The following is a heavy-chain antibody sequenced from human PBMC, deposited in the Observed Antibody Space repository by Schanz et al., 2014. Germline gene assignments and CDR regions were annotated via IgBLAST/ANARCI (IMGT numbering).Heavy chain of an antibody. Sequence: QVPLVESGGGVVQPWRSLRLSCAASGFTFADYYMTWIRQAPGKGLEWISYVSSYDTTVSYADSVKGRFTISRDNAKNSVYLQMNSLRAEDTAEYYCARGVRVRGIIIDYWGPGTLVTVSS. CDR3: ARGVRVRGIIIDY. V-gene: IGHV3-11*04. D-gene: IGHD3-10*01. CDR2: VSSYDTTV. J-gene: IGHJ4*02. CDR1: GFTFADYY.